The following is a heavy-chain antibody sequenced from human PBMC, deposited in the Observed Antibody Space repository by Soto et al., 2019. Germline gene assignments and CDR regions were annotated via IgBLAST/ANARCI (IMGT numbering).Heavy chain of an antibody. J-gene: IGHJ6*02. CDR2: IIPIFGTA. Sequence: QVQLVQSGAEVKKPGSSVKVSCKASGGTFSSYAISWVRQAPGQGLEWMGGIIPIFGTANYAQKFQGRVTITADESTSTAYMELSSLRSEDTAVYYCARDHLSEALRYYYGMDVWGQGTTVTVSS. CDR1: GGTFSSYA. CDR3: ARDHLSEALRYYYGMDV. V-gene: IGHV1-69*12. D-gene: IGHD3-16*01.